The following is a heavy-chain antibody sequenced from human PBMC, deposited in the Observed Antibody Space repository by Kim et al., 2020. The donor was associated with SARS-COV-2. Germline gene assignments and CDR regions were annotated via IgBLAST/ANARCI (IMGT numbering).Heavy chain of an antibody. V-gene: IGHV4-34*01. CDR3: ARGTKVLVWFGEANWFDP. J-gene: IGHJ5*02. Sequence: SETLSLTCAVYGGSFSGYYWSWIRQPPGKGLEWIGEINHSGSTNYNPSLKSRVTISVDTSKNQFSLKLSSVTAADTAVYYCARGTKVLVWFGEANWFDPWGQGTLVTVSS. CDR2: INHSGST. CDR1: GGSFSGYY. D-gene: IGHD3-10*01.